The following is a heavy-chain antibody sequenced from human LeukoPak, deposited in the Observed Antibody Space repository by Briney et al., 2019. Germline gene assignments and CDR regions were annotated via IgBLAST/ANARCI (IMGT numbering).Heavy chain of an antibody. D-gene: IGHD3-10*01. CDR1: GFTSRNYV. CDR2: IGGTDGTT. V-gene: IGHV3-23*01. Sequence: GGSLRLSCAASGFTSRNYVMNWVRQAPGKGLEWVSAIGGTDGTTFYAAFVKGRFTISRDNSRNTLYLQMNSLRAEDTAVYYCTKRIDGAGSYYIDFWGQGTVVTVSS. CDR3: TKRIDGAGSYYIDF. J-gene: IGHJ4*02.